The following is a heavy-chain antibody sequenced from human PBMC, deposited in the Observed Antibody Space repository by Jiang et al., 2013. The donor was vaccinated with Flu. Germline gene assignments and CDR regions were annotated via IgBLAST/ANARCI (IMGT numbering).Heavy chain of an antibody. D-gene: IGHD2-8*01. CDR3: ARQIGYCTNGVCYWIDY. J-gene: IGHJ4*02. Sequence: KPSQTLSLTCTVSGGSISSGGYYWSWIRQHPGKGLEWIGYIYYSGSTYYNPSLKSRVTISVDTSKNQFSLKLSSVTAADTAVYYCARQIGYCTNGVCYWIDYWGQGTLVTVSS. CDR1: GGSISSGGYY. V-gene: IGHV4-31*03. CDR2: IYYSGST.